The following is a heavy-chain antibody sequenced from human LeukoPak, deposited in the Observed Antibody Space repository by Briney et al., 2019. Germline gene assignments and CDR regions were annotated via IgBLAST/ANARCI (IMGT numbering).Heavy chain of an antibody. D-gene: IGHD3-22*01. Sequence: PGGSLRLSCAASGFTFSSYAMSWVRQAPGKGLEWVSAISGSGGSTYYADSVKGRFTISRDNSKNTLYLQMNSLRAEDTAVYYCAKETPRDDYDSSGYSDAFDXWGQGTMVTVS. V-gene: IGHV3-23*01. CDR3: AKETPRDDYDSSGYSDAFDX. CDR1: GFTFSSYA. CDR2: ISGSGGST. J-gene: IGHJ3*02.